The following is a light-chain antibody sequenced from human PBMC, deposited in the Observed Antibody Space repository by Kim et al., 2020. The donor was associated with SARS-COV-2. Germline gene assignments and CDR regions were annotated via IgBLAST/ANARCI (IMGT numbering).Light chain of an antibody. V-gene: IGLV2-14*01. CDR3: SSYTSSSTVV. Sequence: QSALTQPASVSGSPGQSITISCTGTSSDVGGYNYVSWYQQHPGKTPKLMIYDVSKRPSGVSNRFSGSKSGNTASLTISGPQAEDEADYCCSSYTSSSTVVFGGGTQLTVL. J-gene: IGLJ2*01. CDR2: DVS. CDR1: SSDVGGYNY.